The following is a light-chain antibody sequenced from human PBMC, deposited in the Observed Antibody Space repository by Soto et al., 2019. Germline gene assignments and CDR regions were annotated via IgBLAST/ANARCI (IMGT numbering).Light chain of an antibody. J-gene: IGLJ3*02. V-gene: IGLV2-14*01. CDR2: EVS. CDR1: SSDVGGHNS. CDR3: SSYTSSSTWV. Sequence: QSALTQPASVSGSPGQSITISCTGTSSDVGGHNSVSWYQHHPGKAPKLMIYEVSNRPSGVSNRFSGSKSDNTASLTISGLQAEDEAYYYCSSYTSSSTWVFGGGTKLTVL.